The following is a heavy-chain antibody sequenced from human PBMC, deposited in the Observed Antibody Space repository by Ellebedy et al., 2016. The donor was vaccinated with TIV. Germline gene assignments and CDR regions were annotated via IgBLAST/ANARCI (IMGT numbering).Heavy chain of an antibody. CDR1: GYTFAGYY. Sequence: AASVKVSCKTSGYTFAGYYIHWVRQAPGQGLEWMGWINPNTGATKYAQKFQGRVTMTRATSISTTYTELNSLRSDDAAVYYCAKALSAYDYYVLDFWGQGTLLTVSS. CDR3: AKALSAYDYYVLDF. J-gene: IGHJ4*02. CDR2: INPNTGAT. D-gene: IGHD3-10*02. V-gene: IGHV1-2*02.